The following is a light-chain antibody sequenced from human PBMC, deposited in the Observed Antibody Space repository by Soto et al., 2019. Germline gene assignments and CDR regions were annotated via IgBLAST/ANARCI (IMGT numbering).Light chain of an antibody. CDR3: QQLNIYPLT. V-gene: IGKV1-9*01. CDR2: SAS. CDR1: QDIHVF. J-gene: IGKJ3*01. Sequence: DFKLTQSPSFLSASEGDTITITCRASQDIHVFLAWYQHKPGKAPRLLIDSASTLQSGVPSRFSGSGSGTEFTLTINDLQPEDFATYYCQQLNIYPLTFAPGTKVDIK.